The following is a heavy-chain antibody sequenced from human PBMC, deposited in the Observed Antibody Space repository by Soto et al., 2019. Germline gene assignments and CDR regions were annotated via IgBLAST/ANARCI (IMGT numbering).Heavy chain of an antibody. CDR2: IYYSGST. D-gene: IGHD6-19*01. CDR3: ARTRAVWFDP. V-gene: IGHV4-39*01. CDR1: GGSISSSSYY. Sequence: QLQLQESGPGLVKPSETLSLTCTVSGGSISSSSYYWGWIRQPPGKGLEWIGSIYYSGSTYYNPSLXSXSXLXXDTSKNQFSLKLSSVTAADTAVYYCARTRAVWFDPWGQGTLVTVSS. J-gene: IGHJ5*02.